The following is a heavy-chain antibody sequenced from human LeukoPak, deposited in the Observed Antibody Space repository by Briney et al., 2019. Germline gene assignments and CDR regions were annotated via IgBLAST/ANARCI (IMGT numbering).Heavy chain of an antibody. D-gene: IGHD3-10*02. CDR2: ISSSGSTI. V-gene: IGHV3-48*03. CDR3: AELGITMIGGV. J-gene: IGHJ6*04. Sequence: GGSLRLSCTAAGFTFSSYEMNWVRQAPGKGLEWVSYISSSGSTIYYADSVKGRFTISRDNAKNSLYLQMNSLRAEDTAVYYCAELGITMIGGVWGKGTTVTISS. CDR1: GFTFSSYE.